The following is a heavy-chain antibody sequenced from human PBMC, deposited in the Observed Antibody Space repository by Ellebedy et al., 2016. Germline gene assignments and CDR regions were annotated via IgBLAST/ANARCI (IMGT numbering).Heavy chain of an antibody. CDR3: ARQGENYGNPGHVEY. Sequence: SETLSLTCTVPGGPISRSDLYWGWIRQAPGKGLEWIGSLYYSTYSLFNRNTYHNPSLRSRVILSGDTYTNPISLKLSSVTAADTAVYDCARQGENYGNPGHVEYWGQGTVVSVSS. CDR1: GGPISRSDLY. V-gene: IGHV4-39*01. D-gene: IGHD3-16*01. CDR2: LYYSTYSLFNRNT. J-gene: IGHJ4*02.